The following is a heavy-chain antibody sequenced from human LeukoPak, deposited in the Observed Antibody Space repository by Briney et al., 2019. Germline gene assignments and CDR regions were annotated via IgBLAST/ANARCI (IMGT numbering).Heavy chain of an antibody. CDR3: ATKQWLAPPPDS. CDR2: INTDGTVT. D-gene: IGHD6-19*01. V-gene: IGHV3-74*01. Sequence: GGSLRLSCAASGFTFSKYWMLWVLQAPGKGLESVSRINTDGTVTTYADSVKGRFTVSRDNADNTMFLQMNSVRDEDTAVYYCATKQWLAPPPDSWGQGTPVTVSS. CDR1: GFTFSKYW. J-gene: IGHJ4*02.